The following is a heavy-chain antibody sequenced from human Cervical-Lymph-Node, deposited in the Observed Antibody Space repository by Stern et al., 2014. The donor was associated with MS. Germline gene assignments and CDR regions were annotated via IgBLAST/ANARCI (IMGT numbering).Heavy chain of an antibody. CDR2: IWYDGSNK. CDR1: GFTFSSYG. D-gene: IGHD1-26*01. V-gene: IGHV3-33*01. J-gene: IGHJ3*02. CDR3: ARDRGWERDAFDI. Sequence: QMQLVQSGGGVVQPGRSLRLSCAASGFTFSSYGIHWVRQAPGKGLEWVAGIWYDGSNKYYADSVKGRFTISRDNSKNTLYLQMNSLRAEDTAVYYCARDRGWERDAFDIWGQGTMVTVSS.